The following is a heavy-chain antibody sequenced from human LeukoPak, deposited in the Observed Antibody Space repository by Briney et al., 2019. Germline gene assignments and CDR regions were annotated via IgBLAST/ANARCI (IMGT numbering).Heavy chain of an antibody. CDR1: GFSVSRNY. D-gene: IGHD4-11*01. J-gene: IGHJ4*02. V-gene: IGHV3-66*01. CDR3: ASSTASRPPLHS. Sequence: GGSLRLSCVASGFSVSRNYMGWVRQAPGKGLEWVSVIYTGGTTYYTDSVKGRFTISRDNSQNTLYLQMSSLRAADTALYYCASSTASRPPLHSWGQGSLVTVSS. CDR2: IYTGGTT.